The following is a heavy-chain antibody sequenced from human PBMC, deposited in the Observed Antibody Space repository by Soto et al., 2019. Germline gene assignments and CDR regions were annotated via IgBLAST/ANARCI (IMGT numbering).Heavy chain of an antibody. V-gene: IGHV3-23*01. CDR3: AKDQAAAGTISRYFQH. CDR2: MSGSGATT. J-gene: IGHJ1*01. Sequence: EVQLLESGGGLVQPGGSLRLSCAASGFTFSSYAMTWVSQAPGKGLEWVSAMSGSGATTYHADSVKGRFTISRYNSKNTLYLQMNSLRAEDTGLYYCAKDQAAAGTISRYFQHWGQGTLVTVAS. CDR1: GFTFSSYA. D-gene: IGHD6-13*01.